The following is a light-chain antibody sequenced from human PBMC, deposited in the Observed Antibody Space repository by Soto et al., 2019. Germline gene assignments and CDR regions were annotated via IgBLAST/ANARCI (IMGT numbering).Light chain of an antibody. J-gene: IGLJ1*01. Sequence: QSALTQPASVSGSPGQSITISCTGTSSDVVGYNYVSWYQQYPGKAPKLIIYDVGNRPSGVSNRFSGSKSGNTASLTISGLQAEDEADYYCSAYTSSATLLFGTGTKLTVL. CDR2: DVG. CDR3: SAYTSSATLL. V-gene: IGLV2-14*01. CDR1: SSDVVGYNY.